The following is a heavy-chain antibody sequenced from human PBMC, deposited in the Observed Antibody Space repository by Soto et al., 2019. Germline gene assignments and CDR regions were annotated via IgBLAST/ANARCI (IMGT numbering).Heavy chain of an antibody. V-gene: IGHV4-34*01. CDR3: ARGLRSFDY. CDR1: GGSSSGYY. CDR2: INHSGST. Sequence: QVQLQQWGAGLLKPSETLSLTCAVYGGSSSGYYWSWIRQPPGKGLEWIGEINHSGSTNYDASLKILVTISVDPSKNQFSLKLSSVTAAVTAVYYCARGLRSFDYWGQGALVTVSS. D-gene: IGHD5-12*01. J-gene: IGHJ4*02.